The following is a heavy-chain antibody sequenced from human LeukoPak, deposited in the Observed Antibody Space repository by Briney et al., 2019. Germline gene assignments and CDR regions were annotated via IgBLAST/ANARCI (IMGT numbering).Heavy chain of an antibody. CDR2: VYYSGNT. Sequence: PSETLSLTCTVSGGSITSSSYYWGWIRQPPGKGLEWIGSVYYSGNTYYNSSLKSRVTISVDTSKNQFSLKLSSVTAADTAVYYCARGRLSYFDYWGQGTLVTVSS. CDR3: ARGRLSYFDY. J-gene: IGHJ4*02. V-gene: IGHV4-39*07. CDR1: GGSITSSSYY. D-gene: IGHD3-16*02.